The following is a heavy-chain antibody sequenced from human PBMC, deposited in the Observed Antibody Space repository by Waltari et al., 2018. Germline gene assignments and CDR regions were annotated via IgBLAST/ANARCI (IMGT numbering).Heavy chain of an antibody. V-gene: IGHV4-59*01. D-gene: IGHD3-10*01. CDR3: ARADYYYGSGSYGYYFDY. J-gene: IGHJ4*02. CDR2: IYYSGST. Sequence: QVQLQESGPGLVKPSETLSLTCTVSGGSISSYYWSWIRQPPGKGLEWIGYIYYSGSTNDNPSLKSRVTISVDTAKNQFSLKLSSVTAADTAVYYCARADYYYGSGSYGYYFDYWGQGTLVTVSS. CDR1: GGSISSYY.